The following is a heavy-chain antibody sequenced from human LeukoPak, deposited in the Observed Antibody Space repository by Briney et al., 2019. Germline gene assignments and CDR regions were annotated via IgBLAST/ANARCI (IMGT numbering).Heavy chain of an antibody. CDR3: ARKHSSGWYPDY. J-gene: IGHJ4*02. V-gene: IGHV1-2*06. CDR1: GYTFTGYY. Sequence: GASVKVSCKASGYTFTGYYMHWVRQAPGQGLEWMGRINPNSGGTNYAQKFQGRVTMTRDTSISTAYMELSRLRSDDTAVYYCARKHSSGWYPDYWGQGTLVTVSS. CDR2: INPNSGGT. D-gene: IGHD6-19*01.